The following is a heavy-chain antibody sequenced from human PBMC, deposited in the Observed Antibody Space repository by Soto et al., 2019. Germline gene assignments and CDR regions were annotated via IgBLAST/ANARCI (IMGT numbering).Heavy chain of an antibody. D-gene: IGHD2-15*01. CDR1: GGTFSSYT. CDR3: ARASRPPYCSGGSCYSNY. J-gene: IGHJ4*02. Sequence: QVQLVQSGAEVKKPGSSVKVSCKASGGTFSSYTISWVRQAPGQGLEWMGRIIPILGIANYAQKFQGRVTIPAGKSTSTAYMERSSLRSEDTAVYYCARASRPPYCSGGSCYSNYWGQGTLVTVSS. V-gene: IGHV1-69*02. CDR2: IIPILGIA.